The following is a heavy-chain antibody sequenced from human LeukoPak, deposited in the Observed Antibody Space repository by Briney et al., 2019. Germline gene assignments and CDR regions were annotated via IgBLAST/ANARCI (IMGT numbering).Heavy chain of an antibody. V-gene: IGHV4-59*08. CDR2: IYYSGST. J-gene: IGHJ4*02. CDR3: ARSLVGATLIFDY. Sequence: MPSETLSLTCTVSGGSISSYYWSWIRQPPGKGLEWIGYIYYSGSTNYNPSLKSRVTISVDTSKNQFSLKLSSVTAADTAVYYCARSLVGATLIFDYWGQGTLVTVSS. D-gene: IGHD1-26*01. CDR1: GGSISSYY.